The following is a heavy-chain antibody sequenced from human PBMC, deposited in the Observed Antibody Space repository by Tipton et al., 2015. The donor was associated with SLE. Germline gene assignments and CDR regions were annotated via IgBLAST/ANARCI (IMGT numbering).Heavy chain of an antibody. Sequence: TLSLTCTVSGGSISSHYWSWIRQPPGKGLEWIGYIYYSGSTNYNPSLKSRVTISVDTSKNQFSLKLSSVTAADTAVYYCARVWGSGAYYFDYWGQGTLVTVSS. CDR3: ARVWGSGAYYFDY. V-gene: IGHV4-59*08. CDR1: GGSISSHY. J-gene: IGHJ4*02. D-gene: IGHD3-10*01. CDR2: IYYSGST.